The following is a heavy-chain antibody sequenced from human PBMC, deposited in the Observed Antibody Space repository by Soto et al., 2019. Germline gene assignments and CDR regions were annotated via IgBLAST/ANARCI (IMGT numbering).Heavy chain of an antibody. V-gene: IGHV3-30*18. Sequence: EGSLRLSCAASGFTFSSYGMHWVRQAPGKGLEWVAVISYDGSNKYYADSVKGRFTISRDNSKNTLYLQMNSLRAEDTAVYYCAKVFGYSGSYLDYWGQGTLVTVSS. D-gene: IGHD1-26*01. CDR2: ISYDGSNK. CDR1: GFTFSSYG. CDR3: AKVFGYSGSYLDY. J-gene: IGHJ4*02.